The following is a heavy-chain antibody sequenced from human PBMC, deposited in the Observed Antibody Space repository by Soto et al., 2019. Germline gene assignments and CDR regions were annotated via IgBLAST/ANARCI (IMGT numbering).Heavy chain of an antibody. CDR2: ISAYNGNT. D-gene: IGHD2-8*01. CDR1: GFSFSDYF. J-gene: IGHJ5*02. Sequence: ASVKVSCKASGFSFSDYFMHWVRQAPGQGLEWMGWISAYNGNTNYAQKLQGRVTMTTDTSTSTAYMELRSLRSDDTAVYYCARDYVYCTNGVCQSNWFDPWGQGTLVTVSS. V-gene: IGHV1-18*04. CDR3: ARDYVYCTNGVCQSNWFDP.